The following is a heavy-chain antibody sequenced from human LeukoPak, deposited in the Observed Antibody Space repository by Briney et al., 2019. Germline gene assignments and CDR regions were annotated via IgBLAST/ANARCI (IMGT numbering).Heavy chain of an antibody. CDR2: IIPIFGTA. CDR1: GGTFSSYA. J-gene: IGHJ4*02. D-gene: IGHD2-2*01. Sequence: ASVKVSCKASGGTFSSYAISWVRQAPGQGLEWMGGIIPIFGTANYAQKFQGRVTITADKSTSTAYMELSSLRSEDTAVYYCVRISGDCSSTSCSDWGQGTLVTVSS. V-gene: IGHV1-69*06. CDR3: VRISGDCSSTSCSD.